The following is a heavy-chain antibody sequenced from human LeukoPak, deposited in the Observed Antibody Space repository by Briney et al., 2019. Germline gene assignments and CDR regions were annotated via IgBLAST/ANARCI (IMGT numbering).Heavy chain of an antibody. CDR3: VVVGATTTYYMDV. V-gene: IGHV3-74*01. Sequence: TGGSLRLSCAASGFTFSSYWMHWVRRAPGKGLVWVSRINSDGSSTSYGESVKGRFTISRDNPKNTLYRQMNSLRAEDTAVYYCVVVGATTTYYMDVWGKGTTVTVSS. CDR1: GFTFSSYW. J-gene: IGHJ6*03. D-gene: IGHD1-26*01. CDR2: INSDGSST.